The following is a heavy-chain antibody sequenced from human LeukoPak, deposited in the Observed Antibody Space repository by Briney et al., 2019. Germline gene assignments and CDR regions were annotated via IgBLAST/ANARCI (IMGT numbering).Heavy chain of an antibody. Sequence: ASVKVSCKAPGYTFTSYGISWVRQAPGQGLEWMGGIIPIFGTANYAQKFQGKVTITADESTSTAYMELSSLRSEDTAVYYCARGWDYDSGGRPTAYVYWGQGTLVSVSS. CDR3: ARGWDYDSGGRPTAYVY. CDR2: IIPIFGTA. V-gene: IGHV1-69*13. J-gene: IGHJ4*02. CDR1: GYTFTSYG. D-gene: IGHD3-22*01.